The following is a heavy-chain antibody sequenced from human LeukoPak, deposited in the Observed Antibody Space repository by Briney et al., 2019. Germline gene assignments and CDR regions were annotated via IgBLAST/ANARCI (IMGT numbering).Heavy chain of an antibody. V-gene: IGHV3-53*01. J-gene: IGHJ6*02. Sequence: GGSLRLSCAASGFTVSSNYMSWVRQAPGKGLEWVSVIYSGGSTYYADSVKGRFTISGDNSKNTLYLQMNSLRAEDTAVYYCARAPVSRYYYYGMDVWGQGTTVTVSS. CDR2: IYSGGST. CDR3: ARAPVSRYYYYGMDV. D-gene: IGHD6-19*01. CDR1: GFTVSSNY.